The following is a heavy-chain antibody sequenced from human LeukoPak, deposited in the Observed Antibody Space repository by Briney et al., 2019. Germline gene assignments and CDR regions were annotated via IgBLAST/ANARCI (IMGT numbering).Heavy chain of an antibody. V-gene: IGHV3-64*04. D-gene: IGHD2-15*01. Sequence: PGGSLRLSCSASGFTLSSYAMHWVRQAPGKGLEYVSGSSSNGGSVYADSVKGRFTISRDSSKSTLYLQMNSLRAEDTAVYYCARVAAGCSGGSCSGFDYWGQGTLVTVSS. CDR1: GFTLSSYA. CDR3: ARVAAGCSGGSCSGFDY. CDR2: SSSNGGS. J-gene: IGHJ4*02.